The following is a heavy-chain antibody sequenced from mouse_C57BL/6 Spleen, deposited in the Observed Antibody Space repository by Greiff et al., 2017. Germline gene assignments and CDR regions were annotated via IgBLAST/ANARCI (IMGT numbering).Heavy chain of an antibody. CDR2: IWRGGST. V-gene: IGHV2-5*01. Sequence: VQVVESGPGLVQPSQSLSITCTVSGFSLTSYGVHWVRQSPGKGLEWLGVIWRGGSTDYNAAFMSRLSITKDNSKSQVFFKMNSLQADDTAIYYCAKTYDYYYYAMDYWGQGTSVTVSS. CDR3: AKTYDYYYYAMDY. J-gene: IGHJ4*01. CDR1: GFSLTSYG. D-gene: IGHD2-4*01.